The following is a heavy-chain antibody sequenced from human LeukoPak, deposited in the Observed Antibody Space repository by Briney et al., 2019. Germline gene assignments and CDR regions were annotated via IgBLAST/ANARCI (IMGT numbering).Heavy chain of an antibody. J-gene: IGHJ4*02. D-gene: IGHD3-3*01. V-gene: IGHV3-23*01. Sequence: GASLRLSCVASGYTFSYYDMICLRQAPGKGLEGVSGFYGGGVGAYYADSVRGRFTISRDNSKNTLYLQMNSLRVEDSAVYYCAKMEGATTGIYDLDYWGQGTLVTVSS. CDR3: AKMEGATTGIYDLDY. CDR2: FYGGGVGA. CDR1: GYTFSYYD.